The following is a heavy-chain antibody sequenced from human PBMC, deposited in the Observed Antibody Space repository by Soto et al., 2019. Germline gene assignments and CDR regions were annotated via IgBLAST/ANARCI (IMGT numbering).Heavy chain of an antibody. CDR2: IKGDGSEK. CDR1: GFTFTNFW. J-gene: IGHJ6*02. CDR3: GRDEVRNGVGV. V-gene: IGHV3-7*01. Sequence: GGSLRLSCVASGFTFTNFWMSWVRQAPGKGLEWVANIKGDGSEKRYVDSVKGRFTISRDNAKNSVYLQMNSLRVEDTALYYCGRDEVRNGVGVWGPGTTVTVSS.